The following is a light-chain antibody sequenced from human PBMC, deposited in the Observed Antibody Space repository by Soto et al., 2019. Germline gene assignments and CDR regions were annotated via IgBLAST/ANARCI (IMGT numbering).Light chain of an antibody. Sequence: QSVLTQPPSASGTPGQRVTISCSGSSSNIGSNYVYWYQQLPGTAPKLLIYRNNQRPSGVPDRFSGSKSGTSASLAISGLRSEDEADYYCAAWDDSLSGPNVFGTGTTVTVL. CDR1: SSNIGSNY. CDR3: AAWDDSLSGPNV. J-gene: IGLJ1*01. CDR2: RNN. V-gene: IGLV1-47*01.